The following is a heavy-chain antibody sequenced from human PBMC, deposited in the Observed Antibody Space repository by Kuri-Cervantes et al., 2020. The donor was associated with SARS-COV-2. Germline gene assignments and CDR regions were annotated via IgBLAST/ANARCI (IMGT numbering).Heavy chain of an antibody. D-gene: IGHD3-3*01. Sequence: ASVKVSCKASGYTFTSYGISWVRQAPGQGLEWMGWISAYNGNTNYAQKLQGRVTMTTDTSTSTAYMGLRSLRSDDTAVYYCARAGDVYDFWSGYYFPPRFWGQGTLVTVSS. CDR2: ISAYNGNT. J-gene: IGHJ4*02. CDR1: GYTFTSYG. V-gene: IGHV1-18*01. CDR3: ARAGDVYDFWSGYYFPPRF.